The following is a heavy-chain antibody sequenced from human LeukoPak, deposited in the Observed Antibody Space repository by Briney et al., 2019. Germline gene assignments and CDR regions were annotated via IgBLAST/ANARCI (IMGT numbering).Heavy chain of an antibody. CDR2: ISSSSSYI. CDR3: ASGYYDFWSGQGDY. J-gene: IGHJ4*02. CDR1: GFTFSSYS. V-gene: IGHV3-21*01. Sequence: GGSLRLSCAAPGFTFSSYSMNWVRQAPGKGLEWVSSISSSSSYIYYADSVKGRFTISRDNAKNSLYLQMNSLRVEDTAAYYCASGYYDFWSGQGDYWGQGTLVTVSS. D-gene: IGHD3-3*01.